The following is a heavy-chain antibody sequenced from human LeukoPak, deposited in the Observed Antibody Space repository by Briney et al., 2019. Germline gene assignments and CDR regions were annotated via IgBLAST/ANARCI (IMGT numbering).Heavy chain of an antibody. V-gene: IGHV3-30*18. J-gene: IGHJ4*02. CDR3: AKAGRPTKIAVADADY. CDR2: ISYDGSNK. D-gene: IGHD6-19*01. CDR1: GFTFSSYG. Sequence: GGSLRLSCAASGFTFSSYGMHWVRQAPGKGLEWVAVISYDGSNKYYADSVKGRFTISRDNSKNTLYLQMNSLRAEDTAVYYCAKAGRPTKIAVADADYWGQGTLVTVSS.